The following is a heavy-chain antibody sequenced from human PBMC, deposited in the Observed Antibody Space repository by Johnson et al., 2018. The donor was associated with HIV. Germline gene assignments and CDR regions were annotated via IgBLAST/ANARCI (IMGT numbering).Heavy chain of an antibody. CDR2: IRYDGNNK. J-gene: IGHJ3*02. CDR3: ARDRDFESARHAFDI. V-gene: IGHV3-30*02. CDR1: GFIFSTYG. Sequence: QVQLVESGGGVVQPGGSLRLSCAASGFIFSTYGMHWVRQAPGKGLEWVAFIRYDGNNKYYADSVKGRFTISRDNSKNSLYLQMNSLRAEDTALYYCARDRDFESARHAFDIWGQGTMVTVSS.